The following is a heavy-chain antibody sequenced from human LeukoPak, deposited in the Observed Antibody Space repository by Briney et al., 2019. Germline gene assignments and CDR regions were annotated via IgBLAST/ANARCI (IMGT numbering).Heavy chain of an antibody. CDR2: ISGYNSKT. CDR3: ARGGYTLVRGALDC. CDR1: GYTFTSYG. V-gene: IGHV1-18*01. D-gene: IGHD3-10*01. J-gene: IGHJ4*02. Sequence: GASVKVSCKASGYTFTSYGISWVRQPPGQGLEWMGWISGYNSKTNYAQKLQGRVTMTTETSTGTAYLELRSLRSDDTAVYYCARGGYTLVRGALDCWGQGTLVTVSS.